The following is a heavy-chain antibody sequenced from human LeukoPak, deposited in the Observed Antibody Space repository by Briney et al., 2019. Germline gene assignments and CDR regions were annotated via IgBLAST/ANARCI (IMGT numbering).Heavy chain of an antibody. CDR2: ISGDGGST. J-gene: IGHJ4*02. CDR3: AKRPDCSTTNCFRFEY. V-gene: IGHV3-23*01. CDR1: GFTFSTYA. Sequence: PGGSLRLSWAASGFTFSTYAMSWVRQAPGQGLEWVSSISGDGGSTYYAESVKGRFTISRDNSKNTLYLEMNSLRAEDTAVYYCAKRPDCSTTNCFRFEYWGQGTLVTVSS. D-gene: IGHD2-2*01.